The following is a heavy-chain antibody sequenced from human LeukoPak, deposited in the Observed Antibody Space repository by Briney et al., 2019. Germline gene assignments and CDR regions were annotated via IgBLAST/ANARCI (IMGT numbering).Heavy chain of an antibody. V-gene: IGHV1-69*04. J-gene: IGHJ6*02. Sequence: ASVKVYCKASGGTFSSYAISWVRQAPGQGLEWMGRIIPILGIANYAQKFQGRVTITADKSTSTAYMELSSLRSEDTAVYYCAATVNYYGMDVWGQGTTVTVSS. CDR3: AATVNYYGMDV. CDR2: IIPILGIA. D-gene: IGHD5-12*01. CDR1: GGTFSSYA.